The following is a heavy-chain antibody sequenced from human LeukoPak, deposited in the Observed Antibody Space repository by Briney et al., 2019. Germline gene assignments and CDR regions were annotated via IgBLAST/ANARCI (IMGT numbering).Heavy chain of an antibody. D-gene: IGHD6-13*01. V-gene: IGHV1-69*05. J-gene: IGHJ5*02. CDR2: IIPIFGTA. CDR3: ARAGAYSSSWSTENWFDP. CDR1: GGTFSSYA. Sequence: SVKVSCKASGGTFSSYAISWVRQAPGQGLEWMGRIIPIFGTANYAQKFQGRVTITTDESTSTAYKELSSLRSEDTAVYYCARAGAYSSSWSTENWFDPWGQGTLVTVSS.